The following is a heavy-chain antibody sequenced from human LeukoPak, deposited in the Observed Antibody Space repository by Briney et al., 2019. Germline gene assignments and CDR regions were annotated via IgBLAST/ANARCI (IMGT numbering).Heavy chain of an antibody. CDR3: ARDLFVEPAARGAFDI. CDR2: ISSNGGST. V-gene: IGHV3-64*01. Sequence: PGGSLRLSCAASGFTFSSYAMHWVRQAPGKGLEYVSAISSNGGSTYYANSVKGRFTISRDNSKNTLYLQMGSLRAEDMAVYYCARDLFVEPAARGAFDIWGQGTMGTVSS. J-gene: IGHJ3*02. CDR1: GFTFSSYA. D-gene: IGHD2-2*01.